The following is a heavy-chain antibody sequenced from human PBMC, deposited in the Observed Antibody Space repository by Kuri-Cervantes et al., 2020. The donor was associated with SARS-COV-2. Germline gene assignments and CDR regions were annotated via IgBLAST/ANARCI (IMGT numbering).Heavy chain of an antibody. CDR3: ARDRGSQWLAFYDAFDI. J-gene: IGHJ3*02. D-gene: IGHD6-19*01. CDR2: INAVNGNT. V-gene: IGHV1-3*01. CDR1: GYIFTNYA. Sequence: ASVKVSCKASGYIFTNYALHWVRQAPGQRLEWMGWINAVNGNTKYSQKFLGRVTITRDTSASTAYMELSSLRSEDTALYYCARDRGSQWLAFYDAFDIWGQGTMVTVSS.